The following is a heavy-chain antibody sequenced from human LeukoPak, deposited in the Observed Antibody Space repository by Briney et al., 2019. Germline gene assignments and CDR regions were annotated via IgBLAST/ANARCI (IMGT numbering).Heavy chain of an antibody. D-gene: IGHD3-16*01. J-gene: IGHJ4*02. CDR2: INPNSGGT. CDR1: GYTFTGYY. V-gene: IGHV1-2*02. CDR3: ARLHDPRTFDY. Sequence: ASVKVSCKASGYTFTGYYMHWVRQAPGQGLEWMGWINPNSGGTNYAQKFRGRVTMTRDTSISTAYMELSGLRSDDTAVYYCARLHDPRTFDYWGQGTLVTVSS.